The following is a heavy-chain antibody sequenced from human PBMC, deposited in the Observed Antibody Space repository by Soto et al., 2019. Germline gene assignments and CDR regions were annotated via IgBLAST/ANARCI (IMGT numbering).Heavy chain of an antibody. D-gene: IGHD3-9*01. CDR2: IYQTGTT. J-gene: IGHJ4*02. Sequence: SETLSLTCAVSGDSISNGGYSWSWVRQPPGKGLEWIGYIYQTGTTYYNPSLKSRVSISVDNSKNRFSPKLRSVSAADTAVYYRASSLKYDIDYCGRGPLVTV. CDR1: GDSISNGGYS. V-gene: IGHV4-30-2*01. CDR3: ASSLKYDIDY.